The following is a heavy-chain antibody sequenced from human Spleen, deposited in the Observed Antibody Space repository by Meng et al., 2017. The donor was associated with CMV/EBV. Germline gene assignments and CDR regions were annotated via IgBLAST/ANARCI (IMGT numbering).Heavy chain of an antibody. Sequence: QVQLQESGPGLVKPSGTLSLTCAVSGGSISSSNLWTWVRQVPGKGLEWIGSIYHSGITYYNPSLKSRVTISVATSKNQFSLRLSSVTAADTAVYYCARQEIQVAGLDYWGQGSLVTVSS. CDR2: IYHSGIT. D-gene: IGHD6-19*01. CDR1: GGSISSSNL. V-gene: IGHV4-4*02. J-gene: IGHJ4*02. CDR3: ARQEIQVAGLDY.